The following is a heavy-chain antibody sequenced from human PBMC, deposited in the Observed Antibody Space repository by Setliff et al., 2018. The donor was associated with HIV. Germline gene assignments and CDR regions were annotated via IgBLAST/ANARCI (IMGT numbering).Heavy chain of an antibody. D-gene: IGHD6-19*01. J-gene: IGHJ3*02. CDR1: GDSINSGDSY. CDR2: IYYSGST. V-gene: IGHV4-31*03. CDR3: ARRAVAGTGGAFDI. Sequence: PSETLSLTCTVSGDSINSGDSYWTWIRHHPGKGLEWIGYIYYSGSTNYNPSLKSRVTVSVDTSKNQFSLKLSSVTAADTAVYYCARRAVAGTGGAFDIWGQGTMVTVSS.